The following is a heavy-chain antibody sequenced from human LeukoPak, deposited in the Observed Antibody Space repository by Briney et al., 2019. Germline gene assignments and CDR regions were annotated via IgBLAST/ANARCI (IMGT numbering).Heavy chain of an antibody. CDR1: GGSFSGYY. Sequence: SETLSLTCAVYGGSFSGYYWSWIRQPPGKGLEWIGEINHSGSTNYNPSLKSRVTISVDTSKNQFSLKLSSVTAADTAVYYCARCGSYSYDAFDIWGQGTMVTVSS. CDR3: ARCGSYSYDAFDI. J-gene: IGHJ3*02. CDR2: INHSGST. V-gene: IGHV4-34*01. D-gene: IGHD1-26*01.